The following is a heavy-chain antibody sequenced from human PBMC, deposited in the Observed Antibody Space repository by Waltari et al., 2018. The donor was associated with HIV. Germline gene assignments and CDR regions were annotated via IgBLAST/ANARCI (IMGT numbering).Heavy chain of an antibody. D-gene: IGHD3-10*01. V-gene: IGHV3-7*04. CDR1: ALPLSSYW. CDR2: IKQDGSEK. CDR3: ARGGFYGSGSKVN. Sequence: VQLVESRGGLVQPGGSLRHSCAAPALPLSSYWMRWVRQAPGKGLEWVANIKQDGSEKYYVDSVNGRFTISRDNAENSLYLQMNSLRAEDTAVYYCARGGFYGSGSKVNWGQGTLVTVSS. J-gene: IGHJ4*02.